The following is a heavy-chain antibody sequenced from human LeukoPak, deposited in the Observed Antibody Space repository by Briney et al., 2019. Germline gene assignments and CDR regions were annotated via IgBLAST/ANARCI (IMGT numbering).Heavy chain of an antibody. CDR2: IKQDGSEK. D-gene: IGHD6-13*01. CDR3: ARGALRIAAAV. CDR1: GFTFSTYW. J-gene: IGHJ4*02. Sequence: GGSLRLSCAVSGFTFSTYWMSWVRQAPGKGLEGVAGIKQDGSEKYYVDSVKGRFTIYRDNDKNSLYLQMNSLRDEDLAVYYCARGALRIAAAVWGQGTLVTVSS. V-gene: IGHV3-7*01.